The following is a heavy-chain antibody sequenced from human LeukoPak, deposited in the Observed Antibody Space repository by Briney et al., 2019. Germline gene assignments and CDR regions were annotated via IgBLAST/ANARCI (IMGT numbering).Heavy chain of an antibody. CDR2: IYTSGST. V-gene: IGHV4-4*07. D-gene: IGHD3-22*01. J-gene: IGHJ6*02. CDR1: GGSLSTNY. CDR3: ARAPYDSFNYYGMDV. Sequence: SETLSLTCTVSGGSLSTNYWSWIRQPAGKGLEWIGHIYTSGSTNYNPSLKSRVTMSVDTSKNQFSLKLSSATAADRAVYYCARAPYDSFNYYGMDVWGQGTTVTVSS.